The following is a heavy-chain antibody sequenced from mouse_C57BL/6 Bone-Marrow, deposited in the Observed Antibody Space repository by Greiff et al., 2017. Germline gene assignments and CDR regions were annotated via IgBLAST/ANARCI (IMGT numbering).Heavy chain of an antibody. CDR1: GFNIKDYY. D-gene: IGHD1-1*01. Sequence: VQLQPSGAELVKPGASVKLSCTASGFNIKDYYIHWVKQRTEQGLEWIGRIDPEDGEPKHAPKFQDKATITADTSSTTAYLQRSILTSEDTAVYYCTRSLIYSGTNYWGQGTTLTASS. J-gene: IGHJ2*01. V-gene: IGHV14-2*01. CDR2: IDPEDGEP. CDR3: TRSLIYSGTNY.